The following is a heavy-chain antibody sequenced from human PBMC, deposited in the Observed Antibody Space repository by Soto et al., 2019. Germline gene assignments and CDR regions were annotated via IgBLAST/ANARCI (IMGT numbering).Heavy chain of an antibody. CDR2: IYYSGST. D-gene: IGHD2-2*01. J-gene: IGHJ4*02. CDR1: GGSISSSSDY. Sequence: SETLSLTCTVSGGSISSSSDYWGWIRQPPGKGLEWIGSIYYSGSTYYNPSLKSRVTISVDTSKNQFSLKLSSVTAADTAVYYCARGYCSSTSCYPHDYWGQGTLVTVSS. V-gene: IGHV4-39*01. CDR3: ARGYCSSTSCYPHDY.